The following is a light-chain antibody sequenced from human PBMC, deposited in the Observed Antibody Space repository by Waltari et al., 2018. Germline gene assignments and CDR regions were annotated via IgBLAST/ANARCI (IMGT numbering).Light chain of an antibody. CDR2: GNN. CDR3: QSYDTNLVV. J-gene: IGLJ2*01. V-gene: IGLV1-40*01. Sequence: QSVLAQPPSVSGAPGQRVTISCTGSSSNIGAGYDVHWYQQLPGTAPKLLLYGNNHRPSGVPDRFSGSKSGTSASLAITGLQAEDEASYYCQSYDTNLVVFGGGTKLTVL. CDR1: SSNIGAGYD.